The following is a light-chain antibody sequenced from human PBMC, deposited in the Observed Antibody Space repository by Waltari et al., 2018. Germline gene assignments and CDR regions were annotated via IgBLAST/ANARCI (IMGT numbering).Light chain of an antibody. CDR3: QTWGTGTWV. V-gene: IGLV4-69*01. J-gene: IGLJ3*02. CDR2: VNKEGSH. Sequence: QLVLTQSPSPSASLGASVKLSCTLSQRHSFYPLALHHQQPGKGPRFLMKVNKEGSHMKGDGIPDRFSGSSSGAERYLTISRLQSEDAADYYCQTWGTGTWVFGGGTKLTVL. CDR1: QRHSFYP.